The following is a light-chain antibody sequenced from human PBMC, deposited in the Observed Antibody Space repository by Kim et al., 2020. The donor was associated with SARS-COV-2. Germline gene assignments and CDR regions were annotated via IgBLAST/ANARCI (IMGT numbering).Light chain of an antibody. J-gene: IGLJ3*02. V-gene: IGLV2-14*03. CDR2: DVS. CDR3: SSYTSDNSRV. CDR1: SSDVGGYNS. Sequence: QSALTQPASVSGSPGQSITISCTGTSSDVGGYNSVSWYQQHPGKPPKLMIYDVSNRPSGVSDRFSGSKSGNTASLTISGLQAEDEADYYCSSYTSDNSRVFGGGTQLTVL.